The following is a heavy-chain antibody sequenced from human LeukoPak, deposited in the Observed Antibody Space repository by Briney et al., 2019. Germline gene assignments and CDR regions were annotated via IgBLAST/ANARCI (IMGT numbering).Heavy chain of an antibody. CDR2: INPSGGST. Sequence: ASVKVSCKASGYTFTSYYMHWVRQAPGQGLEWMGIINPSGGSTSYAQKFQGGVTMTRDTSTSTVYMELSSLRSEDTAVYYCARDFSDWLLRYWGQGTLVTVSS. CDR3: ARDFSDWLLRY. J-gene: IGHJ4*02. D-gene: IGHD3/OR15-3a*01. CDR1: GYTFTSYY. V-gene: IGHV1-46*01.